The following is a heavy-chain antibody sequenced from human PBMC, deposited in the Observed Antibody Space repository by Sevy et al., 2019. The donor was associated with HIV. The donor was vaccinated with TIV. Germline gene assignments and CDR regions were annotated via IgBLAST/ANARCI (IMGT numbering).Heavy chain of an antibody. CDR1: GFXFSNYF. J-gene: IGHJ4*02. CDR2: ISSGXSYI. Sequence: GGSLRLSCAASGFXFSNYFMNWVRQAPGKGLEWXWSISSGXSYIFYADSLKGRFTISRDNAKNSLYLHMNSLRAEDTAVYYCARGDYYGSLYYFDYWGPGTLVTVSS. CDR3: ARGDYYGSLYYFDY. V-gene: IGHV3-21*01. D-gene: IGHD3-10*01.